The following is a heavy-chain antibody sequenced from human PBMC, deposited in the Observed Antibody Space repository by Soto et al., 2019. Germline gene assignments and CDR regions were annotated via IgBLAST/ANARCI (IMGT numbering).Heavy chain of an antibody. Sequence: ASVKVSCKASGGTFSSYAISWVRQAPGQGLEWMGGIIPIFGTANYAQKFQGRVTITADESTSTAYMELSSLRSEDTAVYYCARERGSYLKTYLFDYWGQGTLVTVSS. CDR2: IIPIFGTA. J-gene: IGHJ4*02. V-gene: IGHV1-69*13. D-gene: IGHD1-26*01. CDR3: ARERGSYLKTYLFDY. CDR1: GGTFSSYA.